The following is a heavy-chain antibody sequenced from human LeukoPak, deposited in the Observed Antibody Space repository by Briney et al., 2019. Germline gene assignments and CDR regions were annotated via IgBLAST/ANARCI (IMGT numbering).Heavy chain of an antibody. Sequence: GGSLRLSCAASGFTFSTYSMNWVRQAPGKGLEWVSYIGSSDSTIYYADSVKGRFTISRDNAKNSLYLQRNSLRAEDTAVYFCTSYYCSGGRCYGRWGQGILVTVSS. V-gene: IGHV3-48*01. CDR2: IGSSDSTI. CDR3: TSYYCSGGRCYGR. J-gene: IGHJ4*02. D-gene: IGHD2-15*01. CDR1: GFTFSTYS.